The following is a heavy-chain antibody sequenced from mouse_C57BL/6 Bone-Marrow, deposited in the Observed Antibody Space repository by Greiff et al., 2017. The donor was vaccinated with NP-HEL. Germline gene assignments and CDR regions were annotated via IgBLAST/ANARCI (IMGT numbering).Heavy chain of an antibody. CDR3: AREHYYGTWFAY. CDR1: GFTFSDYY. Sequence: DVQLQESEGGLVQPGSSMKLSCTASGFTFSDYYMAWVRQVPEKGLEWVANINYDGSSTYYLDSLKSRFIISRDNAKNILYLQMSSLKSEDTATYYCAREHYYGTWFAYWGQGTLVTVSA. CDR2: INYDGSST. V-gene: IGHV5-16*01. D-gene: IGHD1-1*01. J-gene: IGHJ3*01.